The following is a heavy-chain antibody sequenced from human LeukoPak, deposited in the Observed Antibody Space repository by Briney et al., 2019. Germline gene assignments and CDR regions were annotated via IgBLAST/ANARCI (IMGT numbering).Heavy chain of an antibody. Sequence: SETLSLTCTVSGGSISSSSYYWGWIRQPPGKGLEWIGSIYYSGSTYYNPSLKSRVTISVDTSKNQFSLKLSSVTAADTAVYYCARRMDSGSYRRFDYWGQGTLVTISS. V-gene: IGHV4-39*01. CDR3: ARRMDSGSYRRFDY. D-gene: IGHD1-26*01. J-gene: IGHJ4*02. CDR2: IYYSGST. CDR1: GGSISSSSYY.